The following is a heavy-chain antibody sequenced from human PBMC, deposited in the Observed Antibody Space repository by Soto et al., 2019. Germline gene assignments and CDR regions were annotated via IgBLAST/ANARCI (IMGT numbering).Heavy chain of an antibody. D-gene: IGHD3-10*01. CDR2: IYYSGST. CDR3: ARDRNYYGSGSYYVPRSNYYYYMDV. Sequence: SETLSLTCTVSGGSISSYYWIWIRQPPGKGLEWIGYIYYSGSTNYNPSLKSRVTISVDTSKNQFSLKLSSVTAADTAVYYCARDRNYYGSGSYYVPRSNYYYYMDVWGKGTTVTVSS. J-gene: IGHJ6*03. V-gene: IGHV4-59*01. CDR1: GGSISSYY.